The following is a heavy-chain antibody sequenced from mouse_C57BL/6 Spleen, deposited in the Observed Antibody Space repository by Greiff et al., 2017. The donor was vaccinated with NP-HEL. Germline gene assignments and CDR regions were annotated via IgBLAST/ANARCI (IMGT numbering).Heavy chain of an antibody. CDR1: GYAFSSSW. CDR3: ARDYSNSLFDY. Sequence: VKLVESGPELVKPGASVKISCKASGYAFSSSWMNWVKQRPGKGLEWIGRIYPGDGDTNYNGKFKGKATLTADKSSSTAYMQLSSLTSEDSAVYFCARDYSNSLFDYWGQGTTLTVSS. CDR2: IYPGDGDT. J-gene: IGHJ2*01. V-gene: IGHV1-82*01. D-gene: IGHD2-5*01.